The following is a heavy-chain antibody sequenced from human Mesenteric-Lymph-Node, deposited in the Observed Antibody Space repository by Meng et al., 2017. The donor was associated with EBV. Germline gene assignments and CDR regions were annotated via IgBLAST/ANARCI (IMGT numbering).Heavy chain of an antibody. D-gene: IGHD2-21*01. Sequence: QLQESGPGLVEPSQTLSLPCASSGDSISSGGYYWSWIRQPPGKGLEWIGYIYYDGSTFYTPSLKSRVTMSVDTSKRQFSLRLRSVTAADTAVYYCARDRGGDHFDYWGQGTLVTVSS. V-gene: IGHV4-30-4*01. J-gene: IGHJ4*02. CDR2: IYYDGST. CDR3: ARDRGGDHFDY. CDR1: GDSISSGGYY.